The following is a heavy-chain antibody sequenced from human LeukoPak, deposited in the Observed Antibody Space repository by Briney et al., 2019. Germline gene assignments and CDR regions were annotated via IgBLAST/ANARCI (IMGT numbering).Heavy chain of an antibody. CDR1: GFTFSDYY. J-gene: IGHJ3*02. Sequence: GGSLRLSCAASGFTFSDYYMSWIRQAPGKGLEWVSYISSSGSTIYYADSVKGRFTISRDNSKNTLYLQMNSLRAEDAAVYYCANEYSKGDIWGQGTMVTVSS. CDR3: ANEYSKGDI. V-gene: IGHV3-11*01. CDR2: ISSSGSTI. D-gene: IGHD4-11*01.